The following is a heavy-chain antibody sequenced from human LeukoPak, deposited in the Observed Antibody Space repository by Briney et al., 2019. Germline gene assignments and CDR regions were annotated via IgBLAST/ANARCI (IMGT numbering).Heavy chain of an antibody. J-gene: IGHJ4*02. D-gene: IGHD6-19*01. CDR3: ARDFWKYSSGWSVDY. V-gene: IGHV4-38-2*02. CDR1: GYSISSGYS. CDR2: IYPSGST. Sequence: PSETLSLTCAVSGYSISSGYSWGWIRQPPGKGLEWIGSIYPSGSTYYNPSLKSRVTISIDTSNNHFSLKLSSVTAADTAVYYRARDFWKYSSGWSVDYWGQGILVTVSS.